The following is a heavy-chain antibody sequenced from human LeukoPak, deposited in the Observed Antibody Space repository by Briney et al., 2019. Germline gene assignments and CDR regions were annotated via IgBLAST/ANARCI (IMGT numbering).Heavy chain of an antibody. Sequence: PGGSLRLSCAASGFTVTSNYMTWVRQAPGKGLEWVSGISSAAGTNYADSVKGRFIISRDNSENTLYLQMNSLRAEDTSVYYCAKDRDIVVVPGGIRQGLDYWGQGTLVTVSS. CDR3: AKDRDIVVVPGGIRQGLDY. CDR1: GFTVTSNY. CDR2: ISSAAGT. V-gene: IGHV3-53*05. D-gene: IGHD2-2*01. J-gene: IGHJ4*02.